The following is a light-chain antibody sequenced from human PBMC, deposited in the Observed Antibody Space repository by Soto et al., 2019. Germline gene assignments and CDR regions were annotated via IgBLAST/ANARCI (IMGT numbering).Light chain of an antibody. Sequence: QSVLTQPASVSGSPGQSITISCTGTISDVGGYNYVSWYQQFSGKAPTLIIYEVTNRPSGISNRFSGSKSGGTASLTISGLRAEDEADYYCSAYRSGSTVVFGGGTQLTVL. CDR1: ISDVGGYNY. CDR3: SAYRSGSTVV. J-gene: IGLJ2*01. V-gene: IGLV2-14*01. CDR2: EVT.